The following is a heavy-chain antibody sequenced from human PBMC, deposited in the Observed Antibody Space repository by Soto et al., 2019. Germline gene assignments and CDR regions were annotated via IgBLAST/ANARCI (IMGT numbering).Heavy chain of an antibody. Sequence: EVQLLESGGGLVQPGGSLRLSCAASGFTFSRYAMSWVRQAPGKGLEWVSAISGSGGASYYVDSVKGRFTISRDNSKNTRDLQMNRLRAEDTAVFYCAKDSPKWLAPEIDYWGQGTLVTVSS. CDR1: GFTFSRYA. D-gene: IGHD3-22*01. J-gene: IGHJ4*02. CDR2: ISGSGGAS. V-gene: IGHV3-23*01. CDR3: AKDSPKWLAPEIDY.